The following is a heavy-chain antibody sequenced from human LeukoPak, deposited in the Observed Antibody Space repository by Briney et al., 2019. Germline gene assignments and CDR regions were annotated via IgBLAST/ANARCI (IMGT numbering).Heavy chain of an antibody. J-gene: IGHJ4*02. CDR3: ARVMGRYCSSTSCYVDY. CDR2: ISGSGGST. V-gene: IGHV3-23*01. Sequence: GGSLRLSCAGSGFTFSSYGMSWVRQAPGKGLEWVSGISGSGGSTNYADSVKGRFTISRDNSKNTLYLQMNSLRAEDTAVYYCARVMGRYCSSTSCYVDYWGQGTLVTVSS. CDR1: GFTFSSYG. D-gene: IGHD2-2*01.